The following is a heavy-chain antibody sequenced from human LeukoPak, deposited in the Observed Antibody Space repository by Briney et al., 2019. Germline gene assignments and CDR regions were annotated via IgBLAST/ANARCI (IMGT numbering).Heavy chain of an antibody. V-gene: IGHV4-31*03. J-gene: IGHJ4*02. CDR2: IYNSGSP. CDR3: ARDHTGNGHFDY. CDR1: GDSIISGGYH. D-gene: IGHD1-1*01. Sequence: SEALSLTCTVSGDSIISGGYHWSWIRQHPGKGLEWMVHIYNSGSPFYNTSLKSRVTTSVDTTKNQFSLKLSSVTAADTAVYFCARDHTGNGHFDYWGQGTLVTVSS.